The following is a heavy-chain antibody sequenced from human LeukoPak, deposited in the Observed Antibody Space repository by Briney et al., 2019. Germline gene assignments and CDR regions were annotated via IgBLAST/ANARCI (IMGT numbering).Heavy chain of an antibody. D-gene: IGHD3-10*01. CDR2: IYYSGST. V-gene: IGHV4-39*01. CDR3: ARQTKILWFGELDY. J-gene: IGHJ4*02. CDR1: GGAISSSSYY. Sequence: SETLSLTCTVSGGAISSSSYYWGWIRQPPRKGLEWIGSIYYSGSTYYNPSLKSRVTISVDTSKNQFSLKLSSVTAADTAVYYCARQTKILWFGELDYWGQGTLVTVSS.